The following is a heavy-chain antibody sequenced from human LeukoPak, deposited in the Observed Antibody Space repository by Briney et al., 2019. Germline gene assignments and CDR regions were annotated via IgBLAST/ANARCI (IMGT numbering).Heavy chain of an antibody. J-gene: IGHJ5*02. CDR3: AKDRVGYCSGGSCYSEAYWFDP. V-gene: IGHV3-33*06. Sequence: GGSLRLSCAASGFTFSSYDMRWVRQAPGKGLEWVALIWYDGSNKNYADSVKGRFTISRDNSKNTLFLQMNSLRAEDTAVYYCAKDRVGYCSGGSCYSEAYWFDPWGQGTLVTVSS. CDR1: GFTFSSYD. CDR2: IWYDGSNK. D-gene: IGHD2-15*01.